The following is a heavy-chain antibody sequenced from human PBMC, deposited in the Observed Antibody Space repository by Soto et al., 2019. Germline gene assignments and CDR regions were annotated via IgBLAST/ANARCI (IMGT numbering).Heavy chain of an antibody. D-gene: IGHD2-21*01. V-gene: IGHV4-4*07. CDR3: AGIGEDVYYGMDV. Sequence: SATLSLTCSVSGGSMRSYYWNWLRQPAGKGLEWIGRIYSRGDTNYNPSVKSRVTMSVDTSKNEFSLRLNSVTAADTAVYYCAGIGEDVYYGMDVWGQGTTVTVSS. CDR1: GGSMRSYY. CDR2: IYSRGDT. J-gene: IGHJ6*02.